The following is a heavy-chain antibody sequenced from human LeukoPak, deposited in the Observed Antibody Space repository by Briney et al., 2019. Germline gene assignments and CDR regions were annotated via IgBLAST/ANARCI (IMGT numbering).Heavy chain of an antibody. CDR1: GGSISSYY. V-gene: IGHV4-59*01. CDR2: IYHSGST. D-gene: IGHD4-11*01. CDR3: ASSPRSTVLPFDY. J-gene: IGHJ4*02. Sequence: DPSETLSLTCTVSGGSISSYYWSWIRQPPGKGLEWIGYIYHSGSTNYNPSLKSRVTISVDTSKNQFSLKLSSVTAADTAVYYCASSPRSTVLPFDYWGQGTLVTVSS.